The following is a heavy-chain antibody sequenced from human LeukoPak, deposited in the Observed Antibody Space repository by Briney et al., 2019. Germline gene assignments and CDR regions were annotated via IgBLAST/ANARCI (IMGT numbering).Heavy chain of an antibody. J-gene: IGHJ5*02. CDR3: ARLKGGGWHEWFDP. D-gene: IGHD6-19*01. Sequence: ASETLSLTCTVSGGSISSYYWSWIRQPPGKGLEWIGYIYTSGSTNYNPSLKSRVTISVDTSKNQFSLKLSSVTAADTAVYYCARLKGGGWHEWFDPWGQGTLVTVSS. V-gene: IGHV4-4*09. CDR2: IYTSGST. CDR1: GGSISSYY.